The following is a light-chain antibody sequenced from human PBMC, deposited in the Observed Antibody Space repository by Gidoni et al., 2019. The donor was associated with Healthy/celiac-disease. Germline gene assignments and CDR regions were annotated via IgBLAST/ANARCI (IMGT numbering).Light chain of an antibody. CDR3: QQYYSTPYT. J-gene: IGKJ2*01. CDR1: NNKNY. Sequence: DIVMTQSPDSLAVSLGERASNNKNYLAWYQQKPGQPPKLLIYWASTLESGVPDRFSGSGSVTDFTLTISSLQAEDVAVYYCQQYYSTPYTFGQGTKLEIK. CDR2: WAS. V-gene: IGKV4-1*01.